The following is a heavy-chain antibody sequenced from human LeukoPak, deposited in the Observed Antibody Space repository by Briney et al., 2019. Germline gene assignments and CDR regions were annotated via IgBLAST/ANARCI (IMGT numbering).Heavy chain of an antibody. J-gene: IGHJ4*02. V-gene: IGHV4-30-4*01. CDR1: GGSISSGDYY. CDR2: IYYSGST. D-gene: IGHD6-19*01. Sequence: KPSETLSLTCTVSGGSISSGDYYWRWIRQPPGKGLEWIGYIYYSGSTYYNPSLKSRVTISVDTSKNQFSLKLSSVTAADTAVYYCARDGYEGGSGWYVWGQGTLVTVSS. CDR3: ARDGYEGGSGWYV.